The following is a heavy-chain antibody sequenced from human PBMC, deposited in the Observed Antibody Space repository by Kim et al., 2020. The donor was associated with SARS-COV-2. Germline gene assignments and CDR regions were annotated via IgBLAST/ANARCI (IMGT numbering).Heavy chain of an antibody. Sequence: GGSLRLSCAASGFTFSNAWMSWVRQAPGKGLEWVGRIKSKTDGGTTDYAAPVKGRFTISRDDSKNTLYLQMNSLKTEDTAVYYCTTDDSNVLLRFGESSRGAFDIWGQGTMVTVSS. CDR2: IKSKTDGGTT. J-gene: IGHJ3*02. V-gene: IGHV3-15*01. D-gene: IGHD3-10*01. CDR3: TTDDSNVLLRFGESSRGAFDI. CDR1: GFTFSNAW.